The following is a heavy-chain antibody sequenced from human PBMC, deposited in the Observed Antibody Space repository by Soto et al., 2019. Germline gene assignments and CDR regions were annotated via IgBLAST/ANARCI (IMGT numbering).Heavy chain of an antibody. V-gene: IGHV3-23*01. Sequence: GGSLRLSCAASGFTFSSYAMSWVRQAPGKGLEWVPAISGSGGSTYYADSVKGRFTISRDNSKNTLYLQMNSLRAEDTAVYYCAKDQVLRYFDWLLETSYYGMDVWGQGTTVTVSS. CDR1: GFTFSSYA. CDR3: AKDQVLRYFDWLLETSYYGMDV. D-gene: IGHD3-9*01. CDR2: ISGSGGST. J-gene: IGHJ6*02.